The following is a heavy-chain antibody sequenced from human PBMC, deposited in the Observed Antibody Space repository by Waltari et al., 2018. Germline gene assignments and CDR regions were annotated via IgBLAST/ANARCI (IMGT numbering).Heavy chain of an antibody. CDR1: GSPFSRYW. CDR2: INSDGSST. D-gene: IGHD6-13*01. V-gene: IGHV3-74*01. Sequence: EVQLVESGGGLVQPGGSLRLSCAASGSPFSRYWLQWVRQAPGKGLVWVSRINSDGSSTSYADSVKGRFTISRDNAKNTLYLQMNSLRAEDTAVYYCARGAPHSSSGRYYFDYWGQGTLVTVSS. CDR3: ARGAPHSSSGRYYFDY. J-gene: IGHJ4*02.